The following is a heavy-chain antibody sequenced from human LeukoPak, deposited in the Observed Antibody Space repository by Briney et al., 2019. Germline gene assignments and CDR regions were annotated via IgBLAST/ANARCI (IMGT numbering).Heavy chain of an antibody. V-gene: IGHV1-46*01. Sequence: ASVTVSCKGSGYTFTSYYMQWVRQAPGQGREWMGIINPRGASTSYAQKFQRRVPMTTDTSTSTVYMELSSLRSEDTAVYYSARDWSTTGSWYNHNEDYWGQGTLVTVSS. CDR3: ARDWSTTGSWYNHNEDY. D-gene: IGHD6-13*01. J-gene: IGHJ4*02. CDR1: GYTFTSYY. CDR2: INPRGAST.